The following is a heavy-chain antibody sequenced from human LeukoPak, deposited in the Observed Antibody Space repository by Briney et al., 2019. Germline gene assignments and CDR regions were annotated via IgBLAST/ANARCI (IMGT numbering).Heavy chain of an antibody. D-gene: IGHD3-3*01. CDR2: IGGSGGSI. J-gene: IGHJ4*02. Sequence: GGSLRLSCAASGFAFSSYAMSWVRQAPGKGLEWVSSIGGSGGSIYCAESVKGRFTISRDNSKNTLSVQMNSLRAEDTAIYYCAKSTSGVIPPYYFDYWRQGTLVTVSS. V-gene: IGHV3-23*01. CDR3: AKSTSGVIPPYYFDY. CDR1: GFAFSSYA.